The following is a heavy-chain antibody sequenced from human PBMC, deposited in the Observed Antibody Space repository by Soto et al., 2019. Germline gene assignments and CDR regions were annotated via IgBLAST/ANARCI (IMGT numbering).Heavy chain of an antibody. CDR2: IRSKADSYAT. V-gene: IGHV3-73*01. J-gene: IGHJ4*02. CDR3: ARLCEWELLQEY. D-gene: IGHD1-26*01. Sequence: EVQLVESGGGLVQPGGSLKLSCAASGFTFSSSAMHGVRQASGKGLEWVGRIRSKADSYATAYAASVKGRFTISRDDSTNTAYLQMNSLTTEDTAVYYCARLCEWELLQEYWGQGTLVTVSS. CDR1: GFTFSSSA.